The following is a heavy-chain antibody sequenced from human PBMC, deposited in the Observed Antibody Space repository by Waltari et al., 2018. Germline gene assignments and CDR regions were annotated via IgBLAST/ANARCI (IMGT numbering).Heavy chain of an antibody. V-gene: IGHV3-7*01. CDR3: SVSLNS. J-gene: IGHJ5*02. Sequence: EVQLVESGGGLVQPGGSLRLSCAASGFTFSNSWMDWVRQAPGEGLGGGGNRKRDGSESHYIDSVKGRFTISRDNAQNLLYLQMNTLRAEDTAVYYCSVSLNSWGQGTLVTVSS. CDR2: RKRDGSES. CDR1: GFTFSNSW.